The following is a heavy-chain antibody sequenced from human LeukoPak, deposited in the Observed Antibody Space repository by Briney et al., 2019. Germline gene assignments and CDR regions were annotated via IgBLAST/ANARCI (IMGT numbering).Heavy chain of an antibody. D-gene: IGHD3-22*01. CDR2: ICSSGST. V-gene: IGHV4-61*02. Sequence: PSQTLSLTCTVSGGSINSGSYYWSWIRQPAGKGLEWIGRICSSGSTNYNPSLKSRVTISVDTSKNQFSLKLSSVTAADTAVYYCARRYFDYYDSSGYWFDPWGQGTLGTVSS. CDR1: GGSINSGSYY. J-gene: IGHJ5*02. CDR3: ARRYFDYYDSSGYWFDP.